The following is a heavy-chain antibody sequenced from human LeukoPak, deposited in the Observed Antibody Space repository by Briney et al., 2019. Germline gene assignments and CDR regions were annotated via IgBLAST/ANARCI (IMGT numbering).Heavy chain of an antibody. CDR2: INHSGST. J-gene: IGHJ4*02. CDR3: ARETHGSHYYFDF. V-gene: IGHV4-34*01. CDR1: GGSFNTHY. D-gene: IGHD3-10*01. Sequence: AETLSLTCAAYGGSFNTHYWSWIRQSPGKGLEWIGEINHSGSTKYNPSLKSRVTISVDRSKNQFSLRLSSVTAADTAMYYCARETHGSHYYFDFWGQGTLVTVSS.